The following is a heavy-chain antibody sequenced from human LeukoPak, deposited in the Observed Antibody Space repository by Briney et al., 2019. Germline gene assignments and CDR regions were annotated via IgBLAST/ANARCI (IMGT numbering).Heavy chain of an antibody. Sequence: GGSLRLSCAASGFTFSSYSMNWVRQAQGKGLEWVSSISSSSSYIYYADSVKGRFTISRDNAKNSLYLQMNSLRAEDTAVYYCARAVVPAAMDYWGQGTLVTVSS. CDR2: ISSSSSYI. D-gene: IGHD2-2*01. CDR3: ARAVVPAAMDY. J-gene: IGHJ4*02. V-gene: IGHV3-21*01. CDR1: GFTFSSYS.